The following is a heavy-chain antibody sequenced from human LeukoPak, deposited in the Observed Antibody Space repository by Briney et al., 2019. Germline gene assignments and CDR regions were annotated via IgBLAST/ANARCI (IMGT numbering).Heavy chain of an antibody. Sequence: PWESLRLSCATSVFTFRHYGMHWVPQGPGKGLEWVAVICNDGSDQRYADFVRGRFTVSRDNSNNILYLHMNGLTADDTARYYCAKDGVGSDNYDAFDIWGQGTVVSVSS. V-gene: IGHV3-30*02. CDR3: AKDGVGSDNYDAFDI. D-gene: IGHD1-20*01. CDR1: VFTFRHYG. J-gene: IGHJ3*02. CDR2: ICNDGSDQ.